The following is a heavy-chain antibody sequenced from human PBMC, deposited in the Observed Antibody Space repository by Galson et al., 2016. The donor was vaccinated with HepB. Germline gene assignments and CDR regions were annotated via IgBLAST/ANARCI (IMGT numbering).Heavy chain of an antibody. J-gene: IGHJ6*04. CDR3: ARGPLGGRYYYKGLEA. V-gene: IGHV1-2*02. D-gene: IGHD2-15*01. CDR2: INPRSGDT. Sequence: SVKVSCKASGYTFSDYNTHWVRQAPGQGLEWMGWINPRSGDTKYAQKFQGRVTMTRDTSISTACMELYRLTSDDTAVYFCARGPLGGRYYYKGLEAWGKGTTVPVSS. CDR1: GYTFSDYN.